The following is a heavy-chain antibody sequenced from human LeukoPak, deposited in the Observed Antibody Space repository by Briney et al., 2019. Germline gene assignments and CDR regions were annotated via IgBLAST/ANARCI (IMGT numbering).Heavy chain of an antibody. V-gene: IGHV3-23*01. J-gene: IGHJ4*02. CDR2: ISGSGGST. Sequence: GGSLRLSCAASGFTFSSYAMSWVRQAPGKGREWVSAISGSGGSTYYADSVTGRFTISRDNSKNTLYLQMNSLRAEDTAVYYCSKDSGYDSGYDPLYVDFWGQGTLVTVSS. CDR3: SKDSGYDSGYDPLYVDF. CDR1: GFTFSSYA. D-gene: IGHD5-12*01.